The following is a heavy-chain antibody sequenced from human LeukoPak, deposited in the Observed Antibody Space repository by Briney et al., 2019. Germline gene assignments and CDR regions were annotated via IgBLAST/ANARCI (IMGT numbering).Heavy chain of an antibody. CDR3: AGDRGYSYAFDY. Sequence: SETLSLTCTVSGGSISSYYWSWIRQPAGKGLEWIGRIYTSGSTNYNPSLKSRVTISIDTSKNQFSLKLNSVTAADTAVYYCAGDRGYSYAFDYWGQGTLVTVSS. CDR2: IYTSGST. J-gene: IGHJ4*02. D-gene: IGHD5-18*01. V-gene: IGHV4-4*07. CDR1: GGSISSYY.